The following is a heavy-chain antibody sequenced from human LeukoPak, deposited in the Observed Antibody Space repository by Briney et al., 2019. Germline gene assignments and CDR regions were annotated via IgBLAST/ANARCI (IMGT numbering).Heavy chain of an antibody. CDR3: ASQISSSRDY. J-gene: IGHJ4*02. V-gene: IGHV3-21*01. D-gene: IGHD6-6*01. Sequence: GGSLRLSCAASGFTFSSYAMSWVRQAPGKGLEWVSSISSSSSYIYYADSVKGRFTISRDNAKNSLYLQMNSLRAEDTAVYYCASQISSSRDYWGQGTLVTVSS. CDR1: GFTFSSYA. CDR2: ISSSSSYI.